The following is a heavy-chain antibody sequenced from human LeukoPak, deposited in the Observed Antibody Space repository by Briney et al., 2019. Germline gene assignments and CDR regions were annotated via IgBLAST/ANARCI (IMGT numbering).Heavy chain of an antibody. Sequence: PGGSLRLSWAVSGFTFSSYAMSWVRQAPGKGLEWVSAISGSGGRTNYADSVKGRFTISRDNSKNTLYLQVTSLRAEDTAVYYCAKDLYYSDSSGYLDYWGQGTLVTVSS. CDR3: AKDLYYSDSSGYLDY. CDR2: ISGSGGRT. CDR1: GFTFSSYA. D-gene: IGHD3-22*01. V-gene: IGHV3-23*01. J-gene: IGHJ4*02.